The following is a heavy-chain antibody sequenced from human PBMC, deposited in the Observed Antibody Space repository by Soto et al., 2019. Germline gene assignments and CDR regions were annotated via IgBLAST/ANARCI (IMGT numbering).Heavy chain of an antibody. CDR2: IYYSGNT. V-gene: IGHV4-39*01. J-gene: IGHJ4*02. CDR1: GGSLGSSSYY. Sequence: XETLPVSWPCSGGSLGSSSYYLGLFRQSPGKGLEWIGNIYYSGNTFYNPSLKSRVTVSVDTSKNQFYLHLSSVTAADTAIFYCASIAAPGTTHFDFWGQGTLVTVSS. CDR3: ASIAAPGTTHFDF. D-gene: IGHD6-13*01.